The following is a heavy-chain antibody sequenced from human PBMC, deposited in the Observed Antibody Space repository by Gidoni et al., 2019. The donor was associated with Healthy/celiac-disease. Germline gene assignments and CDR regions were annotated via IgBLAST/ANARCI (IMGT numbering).Heavy chain of an antibody. D-gene: IGHD3-10*01. V-gene: IGHV4-59*01. CDR3: ARADVTMVRGVISWFDP. CDR1: GGSISRYY. CDR2: IYYSGST. J-gene: IGHJ5*02. Sequence: QVQLQESGPGLVKPSETLSLTCTVSGGSISRYYWSWIRQPPGKGLEWIWYIYYSGSTNYNPTLKSRVTISVDTSKNQFSLKLSSVNAADTAVYYCARADVTMVRGVISWFDPWGQGTLVTVSS.